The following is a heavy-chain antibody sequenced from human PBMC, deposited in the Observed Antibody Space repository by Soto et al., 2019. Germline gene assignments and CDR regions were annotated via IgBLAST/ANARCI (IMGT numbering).Heavy chain of an antibody. J-gene: IGHJ5*02. D-gene: IGHD4-17*01. CDR1: GYTFTSYG. Sequence: ASVKVSCKASGYTFTSYGISWVRQAPGQGLEWMGWISAYNGNTIYAQKFQGRVTMTEDTSTDTAYMELSSLRSEDTAVYYCARGIKYGDYSRWFEPWGPGTLVTVSS. CDR3: ARGIKYGDYSRWFEP. CDR2: ISAYNGNT. V-gene: IGHV1-18*01.